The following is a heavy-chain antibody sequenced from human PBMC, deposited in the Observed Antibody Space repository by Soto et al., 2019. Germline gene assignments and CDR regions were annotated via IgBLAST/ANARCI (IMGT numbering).Heavy chain of an antibody. V-gene: IGHV3-30*18. CDR3: ANCYGTGDVIDS. CDR1: GFTFSLYG. CDR2: ISHDGTNT. J-gene: IGHJ4*02. D-gene: IGHD3-10*01. Sequence: QVQLLESGGGVVPPGKSLRLYCAASGFTFSLYGMHWVRQVPGKGLEWMSYISHDGTNTYYGDSLKGRFTISRDNSKNTASLHMNTLKSEDTAVYFCANCYGTGDVIDSWGQGTLVTVSS.